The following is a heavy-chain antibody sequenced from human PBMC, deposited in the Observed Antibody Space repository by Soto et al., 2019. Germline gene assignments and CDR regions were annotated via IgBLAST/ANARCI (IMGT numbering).Heavy chain of an antibody. CDR3: ARELGTIFDIDS. J-gene: IGHJ4*02. CDR2: VSNDASQK. V-gene: IGHV3-30*04. CDR1: GFTFSAYS. Sequence: PGGCLRLSCAASGFTFSAYSMHWIRQAPGKGLEWVAVVSNDASQKYYADSMKGRFTISRDNSKDTVYLQMSSLRPEDTAVYYCARELGTIFDIDSWGQRPLVT. D-gene: IGHD3-3*01.